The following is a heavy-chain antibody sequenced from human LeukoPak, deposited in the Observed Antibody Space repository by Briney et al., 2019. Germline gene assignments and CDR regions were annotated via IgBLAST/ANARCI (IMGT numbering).Heavy chain of an antibody. CDR1: GFAFSSYW. CDR3: ARWRGRQSEFDY. CDR2: IKEDESDE. Sequence: GGSLRLSCEASGFAFSSYWMSWVRQAPGKGLEWVAHIKEDESDEYYVDSVRGRFTASRDNAKNSVNLQMNSLRVEDTAVYYCARWRGRQSEFDYWGQGTLVTVSS. J-gene: IGHJ4*02. D-gene: IGHD1-1*01. V-gene: IGHV3-7*01.